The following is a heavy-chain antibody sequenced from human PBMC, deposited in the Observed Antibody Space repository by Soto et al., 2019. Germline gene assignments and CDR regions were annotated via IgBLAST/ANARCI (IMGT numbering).Heavy chain of an antibody. CDR1: GYTFTSYA. D-gene: IGHD3-3*01. J-gene: IGHJ5*02. Sequence: ASVKVSCKASGYTFTSYAMHWVRQAPGQRLEWMGWINAGNGNTKYSQKFQGRVTITRDTSASTAYMELSSLRSEDTAVYYCAQGPIFGVVIPFDPWGQGTLVTVSS. V-gene: IGHV1-3*01. CDR3: AQGPIFGVVIPFDP. CDR2: INAGNGNT.